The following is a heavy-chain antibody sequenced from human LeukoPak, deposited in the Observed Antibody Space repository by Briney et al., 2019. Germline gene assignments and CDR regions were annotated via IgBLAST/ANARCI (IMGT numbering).Heavy chain of an antibody. CDR2: INHSGST. V-gene: IGHV4-34*01. CDR3: ARGFISSGWYYYYYMDV. CDR1: GGSLSGYY. J-gene: IGHJ6*03. Sequence: PSETLSLTCAVYGGSLSGYYWSWIRQPPGKGLEWIGEINHSGSTNYNPSLKSRVTISVDTSKNQFSLKLSSVTAADTAVYYCARGFISSGWYYYYYMDVWGKGTTVTVSS. D-gene: IGHD6-19*01.